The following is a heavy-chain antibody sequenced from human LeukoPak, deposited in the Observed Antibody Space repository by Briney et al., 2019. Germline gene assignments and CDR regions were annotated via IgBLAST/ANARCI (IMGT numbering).Heavy chain of an antibody. CDR3: ARHTGGNYYYYYMDV. V-gene: IGHV4-39*01. J-gene: IGHJ6*03. CDR2: IYYSGST. CDR1: GGSISSSSYY. Sequence: PSETLSLTCSVSGGSISSSSYYWGWIRQPPGKGLEWIGSIYYSGSTYYNPSLKSRVTISVDTSKNQFSLKLSSVTATDTAMYYCARHTGGNYYYYYMDVWGKGTTVTVSS. D-gene: IGHD2-8*02.